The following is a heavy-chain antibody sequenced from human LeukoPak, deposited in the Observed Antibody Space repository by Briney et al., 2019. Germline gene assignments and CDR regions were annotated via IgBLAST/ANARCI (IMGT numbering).Heavy chain of an antibody. Sequence: SQTLSLTCAVSGGPISSGGYYWSWIRQHPGKGLEWIMYIYYNRNTNYNPSLKSRVTISVDTSKNPFSLKLSSVTAADTAVYYCARAPGSYYVHGAFDIWGQGTMVTVSS. J-gene: IGHJ3*02. CDR1: GGPISSGGYY. CDR3: ARAPGSYYVHGAFDI. CDR2: IYYNRNT. D-gene: IGHD3-10*02. V-gene: IGHV4-31*11.